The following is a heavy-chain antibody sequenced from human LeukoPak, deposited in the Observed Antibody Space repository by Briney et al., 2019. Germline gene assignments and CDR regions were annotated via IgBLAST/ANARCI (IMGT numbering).Heavy chain of an antibody. Sequence: PGGSLRLSCAASRFTFSNYAMSWVRQAPGKGLEWVSGISGSGGSTYYADSVKGRFTISRDNSKNTLYLQMNSLRAEDTAVYYCAKRYCTNGVCSGKSAFDYWGQGTLVTVSS. V-gene: IGHV3-23*01. CDR1: RFTFSNYA. CDR2: ISGSGGST. D-gene: IGHD2-8*01. J-gene: IGHJ4*02. CDR3: AKRYCTNGVCSGKSAFDY.